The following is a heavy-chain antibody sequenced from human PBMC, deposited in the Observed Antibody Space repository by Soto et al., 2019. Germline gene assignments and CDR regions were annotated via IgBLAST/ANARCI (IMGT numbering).Heavy chain of an antibody. D-gene: IGHD1-20*01. CDR1: GFTFSSYW. CDR3: ARGITGTRGYYYYYMDV. J-gene: IGHJ6*03. V-gene: IGHV3-7*01. Sequence: GGSLRLSCAASGFTFSSYWMSWVRQAPGKGLEWVANIKQDGSEKYYVDSVKGRLTISRDNAKNSLYLQMNSLRAEDTAVYYCARGITGTRGYYYYYMDVWGKGTTVTVSS. CDR2: IKQDGSEK.